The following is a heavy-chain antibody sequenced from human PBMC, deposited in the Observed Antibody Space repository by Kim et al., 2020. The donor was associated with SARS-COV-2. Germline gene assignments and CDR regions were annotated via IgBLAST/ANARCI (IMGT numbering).Heavy chain of an antibody. Sequence: SVKVSCKASGGTFSSYAISWVRQAPGQGLEWMGGIIPIFGTANYAQKFQGRVTITADESTSTAYMELSSLRSEDTAVYYCAISGIVEYQLLYVTPFDYWGQGTLVTVSS. CDR3: AISGIVEYQLLYVTPFDY. D-gene: IGHD2-2*01. V-gene: IGHV1-69*13. CDR2: IIPIFGTA. CDR1: GGTFSSYA. J-gene: IGHJ4*02.